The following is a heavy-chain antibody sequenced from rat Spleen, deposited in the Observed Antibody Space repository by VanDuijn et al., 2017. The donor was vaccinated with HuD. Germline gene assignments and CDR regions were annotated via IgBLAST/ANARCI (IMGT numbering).Heavy chain of an antibody. D-gene: IGHD1-11*01. CDR1: GFTFSSFA. CDR3: ARRSTDYGGYSELGFRFDY. J-gene: IGHJ2*01. CDR2: ITSGGSNT. Sequence: EVQLVESGGGLVQPGRSLKLSCAASGFTFSSFAMAWVRQAPKKGLEWVATITSGGSNTYYPDSVKGRFTISRDNAKSTLYLQMNSLRSEDTATYYCARRSTDYGGYSELGFRFDYWGQGVMVTVSS. V-gene: IGHV5-25*01.